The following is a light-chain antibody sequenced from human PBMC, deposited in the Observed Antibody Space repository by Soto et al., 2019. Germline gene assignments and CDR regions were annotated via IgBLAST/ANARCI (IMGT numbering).Light chain of an antibody. V-gene: IGKV3-20*01. CDR2: GAS. Sequence: EIVMTHSPAILSVSPGERATLSCRASQSVGTNLAWYQQKPGQAPRLLISGASSRAADIPDRFSGSGSGTDFTLTINRLEPEDFAVYYCQQYDSSPRTFGQGTKVDIK. J-gene: IGKJ1*01. CDR1: QSVGTN. CDR3: QQYDSSPRT.